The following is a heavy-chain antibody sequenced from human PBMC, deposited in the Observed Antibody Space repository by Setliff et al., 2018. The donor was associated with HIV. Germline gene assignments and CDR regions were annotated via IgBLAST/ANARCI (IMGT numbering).Heavy chain of an antibody. J-gene: IGHJ3*01. D-gene: IGHD3-10*01. V-gene: IGHV4-4*08. CDR3: ARVRSYGSAYDAFGV. Sequence: ETLSLTCTVSGGSIGGYYWSWIRQPPGTGLEWLGCIYSGGSTNYNPSLESRVAISLDTSKNQFSLRLTSVTAADTAVYYCARVRSYGSAYDAFGVWGPGTMVTVSS. CDR2: IYSGGST. CDR1: GGSIGGYY.